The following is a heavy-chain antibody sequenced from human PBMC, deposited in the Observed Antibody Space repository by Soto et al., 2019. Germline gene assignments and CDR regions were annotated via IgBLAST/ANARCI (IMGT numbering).Heavy chain of an antibody. V-gene: IGHV1-18*01. Sequence: QVQLVQSGAEVKNPGASVKVSCKASGYRFTSYGIGWVRQAPGQGLEWMGWINAYNGNTNYAQNLQGRVTLXTXTXPSTAYMELRSLRSNDTAVYYCAMVDVYVTPSPQDVWGQGTTVTVSS. CDR3: AMVDVYVTPSPQDV. CDR1: GYRFTSYG. J-gene: IGHJ6*02. D-gene: IGHD3-16*01. CDR2: INAYNGNT.